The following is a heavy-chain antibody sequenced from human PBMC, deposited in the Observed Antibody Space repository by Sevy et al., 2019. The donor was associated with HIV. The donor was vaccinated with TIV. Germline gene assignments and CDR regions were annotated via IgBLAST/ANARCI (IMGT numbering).Heavy chain of an antibody. CDR3: TRRPLQTMIVARPHFDY. Sequence: GGSLRLSCTASGFTFGDYAMSWFRQAPGKGLEWVGFIRSKAYGGTTEYAASVKGRFTISRDDSKSIAYLQMNSLKTEDTAVYYGTRRPLQTMIVARPHFDYWGQGTLVTVSS. CDR2: IRSKAYGGTT. V-gene: IGHV3-49*03. J-gene: IGHJ4*02. D-gene: IGHD3-22*01. CDR1: GFTFGDYA.